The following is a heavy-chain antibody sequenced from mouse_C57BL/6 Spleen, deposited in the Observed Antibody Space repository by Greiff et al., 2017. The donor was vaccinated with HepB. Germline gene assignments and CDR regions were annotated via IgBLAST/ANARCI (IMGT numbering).Heavy chain of an antibody. J-gene: IGHJ2*01. CDR1: GYAFSSYW. Sequence: VQLQQSGAELVKPGASVKISCKASGYAFSSYWMNWVKQRPGKGLEWIGQIYPGDGDTNYNGKFKGKATLTADKSSSTAYMQLSSLTSEDSAVYFCARGLLLYYFDYWGQGTTRTVSS. CDR3: ARGLLLYYFDY. CDR2: IYPGDGDT. D-gene: IGHD1-1*01. V-gene: IGHV1-80*01.